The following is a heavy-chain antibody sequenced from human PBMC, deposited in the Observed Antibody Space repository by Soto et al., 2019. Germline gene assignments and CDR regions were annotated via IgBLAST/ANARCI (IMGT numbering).Heavy chain of an antibody. CDR2: IYYSGST. Sequence: SETLSLTCTVSGGSISSYYWSWIRQPPGKGLEWIGYIYYSGSTNYNPSLKSRVTRSVDTSKNQFSLKLSSVTAADTAVYYCARERYYDSSGDYFDYWGQGTLVTVSS. J-gene: IGHJ4*02. CDR3: ARERYYDSSGDYFDY. CDR1: GGSISSYY. V-gene: IGHV4-59*01. D-gene: IGHD3-22*01.